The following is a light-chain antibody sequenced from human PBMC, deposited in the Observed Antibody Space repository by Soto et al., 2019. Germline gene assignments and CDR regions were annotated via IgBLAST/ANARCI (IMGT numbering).Light chain of an antibody. V-gene: IGLV4-69*01. CDR3: QTWGTGIPV. J-gene: IGLJ2*01. CDR1: SGHSNYA. Sequence: QSVLTQSPSASASLGDSVKLTCTLSSGHSNYAIAWHQQQPEKGPRYLMKLNSDGSHSKADGIPDRFSGSSSGAARYLTISSLQSVDEADYYCQTWGTGIPVFGGGTKLTVL. CDR2: LNSDGSH.